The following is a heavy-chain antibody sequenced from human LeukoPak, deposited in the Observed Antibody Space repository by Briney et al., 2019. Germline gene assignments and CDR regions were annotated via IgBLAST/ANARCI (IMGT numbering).Heavy chain of an antibody. Sequence: SETLSLTCTVSGGSISSSSYYWGWIRQPPGKGLEWIGSIYYSGSTYYNPSLKSRVTISVDTSKNQFSLKLSSVTAADTAVYYCARGGRGDYYDSSGLDAFDIWGQGTMVTVSS. V-gene: IGHV4-39*07. D-gene: IGHD3-22*01. CDR2: IYYSGST. J-gene: IGHJ3*02. CDR1: GGSISSSSYY. CDR3: ARGGRGDYYDSSGLDAFDI.